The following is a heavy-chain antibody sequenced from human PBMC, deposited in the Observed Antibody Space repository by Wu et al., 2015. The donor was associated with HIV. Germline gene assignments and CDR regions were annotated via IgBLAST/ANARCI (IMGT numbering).Heavy chain of an antibody. CDR2: IYYSGST. V-gene: IGHV4-59*08. J-gene: IGHJ6*02. D-gene: IGHD1-26*01. CDR3: ARHGYSGSYHEQGYYYYGMDV. Sequence: QVQLQESGPGLVKPSETLSLTCIVSGGSISSYYWSWIRQPPGKGLEWIGYIYYSGSTNYNPSLKSRVTISVDTSKNQFSLKLSSVTAADTAVYYCARHGYSGSYHEQGYYYYGMDVWGQGTTVTVSS. CDR1: GGSISSYY.